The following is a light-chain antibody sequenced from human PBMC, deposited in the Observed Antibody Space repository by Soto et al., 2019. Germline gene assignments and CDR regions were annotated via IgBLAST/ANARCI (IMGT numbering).Light chain of an antibody. V-gene: IGKV1-33*01. Sequence: DIQMTQSPSSLSASVGDRVTITCQASQDISNYLNWYQQKPGKAPMLLVYDASILETGVPSRFSGSGSGTDFTFTISSLQPEDNATYYCQQYDNLPLTFGPGTKVDIK. CDR1: QDISNY. J-gene: IGKJ3*01. CDR2: DAS. CDR3: QQYDNLPLT.